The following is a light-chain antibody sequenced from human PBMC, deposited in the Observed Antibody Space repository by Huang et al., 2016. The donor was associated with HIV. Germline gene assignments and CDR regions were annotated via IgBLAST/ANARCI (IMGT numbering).Light chain of an antibody. Sequence: EIVLTQSPATLSLSPGERATLSCRASQSVSSDLAWYQQKPGQAPRLLIHDASNRATGVPARFSGSGSGTDFTLTISSLEPEDFAVYYCQQRSNWPPYTFGQGTKLEIK. V-gene: IGKV3-11*01. CDR3: QQRSNWPPYT. J-gene: IGKJ2*01. CDR1: QSVSSD. CDR2: DAS.